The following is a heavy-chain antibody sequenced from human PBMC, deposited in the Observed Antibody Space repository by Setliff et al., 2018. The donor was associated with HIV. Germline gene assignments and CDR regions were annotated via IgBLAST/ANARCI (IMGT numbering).Heavy chain of an antibody. Sequence: LSLTCAASGFTFSDYWMNWVRQAPGKGLEWVSSISSSGSYIYDADSLKGRFTISRDNAKNSLYLQMNSLRVEDTAVYYCSRDRVPYCSGDNCYDFDYWGQGTLVTVSS. CDR1: GFTFSDYW. CDR2: ISSSGSYI. V-gene: IGHV3-21*01. D-gene: IGHD2-15*01. CDR3: SRDRVPYCSGDNCYDFDY. J-gene: IGHJ4*02.